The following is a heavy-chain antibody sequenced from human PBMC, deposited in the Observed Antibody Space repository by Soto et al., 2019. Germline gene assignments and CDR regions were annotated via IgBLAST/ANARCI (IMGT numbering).Heavy chain of an antibody. Sequence: GGSLRLSCAASGFTFRNYAMNWVRQAPGKGLEWVSGVSVSGGTTYYADSVKGRFTVSRDNSKITVYLQMNSLRADDTAVYFCAKGMYYYDSSGYRLFDYWGQGTLVTVSS. CDR2: VSVSGGTT. CDR3: AKGMYYYDSSGYRLFDY. J-gene: IGHJ4*02. V-gene: IGHV3-23*01. D-gene: IGHD3-22*01. CDR1: GFTFRNYA.